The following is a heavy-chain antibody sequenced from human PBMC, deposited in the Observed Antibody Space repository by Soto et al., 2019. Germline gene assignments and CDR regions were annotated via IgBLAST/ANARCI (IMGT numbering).Heavy chain of an antibody. CDR2: INPETGGT. Sequence: GASVKVSCKASGYTFTGYYVHWVREAPGQGLEWMGWINPETGGTSYAQKFQGRVTLSRDTSINTAYLELSRLRFDDAAVYFCARERYQVISDGMDVWAKGPRSPSP. D-gene: IGHD2-2*01. V-gene: IGHV1-2*02. CDR3: ARERYQVISDGMDV. CDR1: GYTFTGYY. J-gene: IGHJ6*02.